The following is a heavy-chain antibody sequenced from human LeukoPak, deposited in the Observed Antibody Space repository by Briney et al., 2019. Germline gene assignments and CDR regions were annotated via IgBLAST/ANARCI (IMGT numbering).Heavy chain of an antibody. V-gene: IGHV4-4*02. CDR2: IYHDGNT. Sequence: PSETLSLTCAVSGGSISSYNWWRWVRQPPGKGLEWIGEIYHDGNTNYNPSLKSRVTISVDKSKNHFYLILTSVTAADTAVYYCARAGVGISTNWLDPWGQGILVAVSS. CDR3: ARAGVGISTNWLDP. D-gene: IGHD2/OR15-2a*01. J-gene: IGHJ5*02. CDR1: GGSISSYNW.